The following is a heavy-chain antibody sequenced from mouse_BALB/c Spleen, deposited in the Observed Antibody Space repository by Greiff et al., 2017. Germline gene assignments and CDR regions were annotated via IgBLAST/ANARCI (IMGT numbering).Heavy chain of an antibody. Sequence: QVQLQQSGPELVKPGASVRISCKASGYTFTSYYIHWVKQRPGQGLEWIGWIYPGNVNTKYNEKFKGKATLTADKSSSTAYMQLSSLTSEDSAVYFCARHYGNYEDYWGQGTTLTVSS. CDR1: GYTFTSYY. CDR3: ARHYGNYEDY. V-gene: IGHV1S56*01. D-gene: IGHD2-1*01. J-gene: IGHJ2*01. CDR2: IYPGNVNT.